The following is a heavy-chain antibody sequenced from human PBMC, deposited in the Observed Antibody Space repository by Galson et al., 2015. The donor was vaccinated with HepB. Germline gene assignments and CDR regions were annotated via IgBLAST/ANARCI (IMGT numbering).Heavy chain of an antibody. CDR1: GGSITSRSHL. J-gene: IGHJ4*02. Sequence: SETLSLTCSVSGGSITSRSHLWTWVRQSPGQGLEWISTFNYGGVTHYKSSLKTRVTTSPDTSKNQFSLRLTSVTAADSGVYYCAGHAKGLGSGSLFWWGQGIQVTVSS. V-gene: IGHV4-39*01. CDR2: FNYGGVT. D-gene: IGHD3-10*01. CDR3: AGHAKGLGSGSLFW.